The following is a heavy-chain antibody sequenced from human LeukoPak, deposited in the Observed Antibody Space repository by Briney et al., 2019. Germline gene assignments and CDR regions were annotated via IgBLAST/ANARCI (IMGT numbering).Heavy chain of an antibody. D-gene: IGHD2-15*01. Sequence: SETLSLTCTVCGGSISSGSYYWSWIRQPAGKGLEWIGRIYTGGSTNYNPSLKSRVTISVDTSKNQFSLKLSSVTAADTAVYYCARGGYCSGGSCRIGPYYYYMDVWGKGTTVTVSS. CDR1: GGSISSGSYY. CDR2: IYTGGST. J-gene: IGHJ6*03. CDR3: ARGGYCSGGSCRIGPYYYYMDV. V-gene: IGHV4-61*02.